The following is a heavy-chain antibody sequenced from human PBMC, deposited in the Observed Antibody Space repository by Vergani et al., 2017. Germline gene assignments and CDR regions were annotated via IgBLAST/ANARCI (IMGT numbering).Heavy chain of an antibody. CDR3: ARGGYYDSSGYYNTGRPNDAFDI. V-gene: IGHV1-24*01. J-gene: IGHJ3*02. CDR2: FDPEDGET. Sequence: QVQLVQSGAEVKKPGASVKVSCKVSGYTLTELSMHWVRQAPGKGLEWMGGFDPEDGETIYAQKLQGRVTMTTDTSTSTAYMELRSLRSDDTAVYYCARGGYYDSSGYYNTGRPNDAFDIWGQGTMVTVSS. CDR1: GYTLTELS. D-gene: IGHD3-22*01.